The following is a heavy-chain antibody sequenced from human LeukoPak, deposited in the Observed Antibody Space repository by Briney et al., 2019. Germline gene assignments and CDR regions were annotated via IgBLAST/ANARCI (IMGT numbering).Heavy chain of an antibody. V-gene: IGHV1-69*06. CDR3: ARERGGSITGTSPYNWFDP. D-gene: IGHD1-20*01. CDR1: GGTFSSYA. CDR2: IIPIFGTA. J-gene: IGHJ5*02. Sequence: SVKVSCKASGGTFSSYAISWVRQAPGQGLEWMGGIIPIFGTANYAQKFQGRVTITADKSTSTAYMELSSLRSEDTAVYYCARERGGSITGTSPYNWFDPWGQGTLVAVSS.